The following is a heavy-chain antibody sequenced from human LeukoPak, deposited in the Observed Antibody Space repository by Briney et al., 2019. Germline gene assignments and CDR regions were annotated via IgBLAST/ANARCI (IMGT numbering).Heavy chain of an antibody. CDR2: ISSSSSTI. CDR1: GFTFSSYS. D-gene: IGHD3-10*01. J-gene: IGHJ4*02. V-gene: IGHV3-48*01. Sequence: GGSLRLSCAASGFTFSSYSMNWVRQAPGKGLEWVSYISSSSSTIYYADSVKGRFTISRDNSKNTLYLQMNSLRAEDTAVYYCAKGDFLLWFGESSGGQGTLVTVSS. CDR3: AKGDFLLWFGESS.